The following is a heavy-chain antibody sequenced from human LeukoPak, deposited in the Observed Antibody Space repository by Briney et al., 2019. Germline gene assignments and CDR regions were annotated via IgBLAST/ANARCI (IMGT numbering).Heavy chain of an antibody. CDR2: IYYSGST. CDR3: ARGGSKEPYCGGDCYSGMDV. J-gene: IGHJ6*02. V-gene: IGHV4-31*03. Sequence: SQTLSLTCIVSGGSISSGGYYWSWIRQHPGKGLEWIGYIYYSGSTYYNPSLKSRVTISVDTSKNQFSLKLSSVTAADTAVYYCARGGSKEPYCGGDCYSGMDVWGQGTTVTVSS. D-gene: IGHD2-21*02. CDR1: GGSISSGGYY.